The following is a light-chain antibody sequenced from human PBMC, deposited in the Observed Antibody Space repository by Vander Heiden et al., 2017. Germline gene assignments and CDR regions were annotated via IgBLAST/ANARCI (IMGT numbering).Light chain of an antibody. CDR1: QSVSSSY. Sequence: EIVLTQSPGTLSLSPGERATLSCRASQSVSSSYLAGYQQKPGQAPRLLIYGAASRATGITDRVSGSGSGTDFTRTISRLEAEDFAVENGHQYLSSFGQGTKVXIK. J-gene: IGKJ1*01. CDR3: HQYLSS. V-gene: IGKV3-20*01. CDR2: GAA.